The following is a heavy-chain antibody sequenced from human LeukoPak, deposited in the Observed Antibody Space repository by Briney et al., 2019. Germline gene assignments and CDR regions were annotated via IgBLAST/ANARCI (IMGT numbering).Heavy chain of an antibody. CDR3: ARVGAAWPVHIDY. CDR2: IYYTGSA. V-gene: IGHV4-39*01. Sequence: SETQSLTCTVSGGSISTTHYYWGWIRQPPGKGLEWIGSIYYTGSAYYNPSLKSRVTISVDRSKNQFSLKLSSVTAADTAVYYCARVGAAWPVHIDYWGQGTLVTVSS. CDR1: GGSISTTHYY. D-gene: IGHD1-26*01. J-gene: IGHJ4*02.